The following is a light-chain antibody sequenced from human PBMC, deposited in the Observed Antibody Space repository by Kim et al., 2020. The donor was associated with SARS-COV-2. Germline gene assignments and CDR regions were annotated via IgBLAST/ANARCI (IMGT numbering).Light chain of an antibody. CDR2: EVS. CDR1: SSDVGSYNL. J-gene: IGLJ1*01. V-gene: IGLV2-23*02. Sequence: QSITISCTATSSDVGSYNLVSWYQQYSGKAPKLMIYEVSKRPSGVSNRFSGSKSGNTASLTISGLQAEDEADYYCCSYAGSGTFWVFGTGTKVTVL. CDR3: CSYAGSGTFWV.